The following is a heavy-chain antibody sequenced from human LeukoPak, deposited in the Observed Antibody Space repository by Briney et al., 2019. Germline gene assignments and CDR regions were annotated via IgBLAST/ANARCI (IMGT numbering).Heavy chain of an antibody. J-gene: IGHJ4*02. Sequence: SETLSLTCTVSGGSISSYYWSWIRQPPGKGLEWIGYIYYSGSTNYNPSLKSRVTISVDTSKNQFSLKLSSVTAADTAVYYCARRDGSYFSWFDYWGQGTLVTVSP. CDR1: GGSISSYY. V-gene: IGHV4-59*08. CDR3: ARRDGSYFSWFDY. CDR2: IYYSGST. D-gene: IGHD1-26*01.